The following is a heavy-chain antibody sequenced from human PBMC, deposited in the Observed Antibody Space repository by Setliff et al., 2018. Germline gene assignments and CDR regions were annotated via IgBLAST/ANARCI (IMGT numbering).Heavy chain of an antibody. V-gene: IGHV4-31*02. J-gene: IGHJ6*02. CDR2: IYYSGST. D-gene: IGHD3-3*01. CDR3: ARGRRGVVKWGYYYYYGMDV. Sequence: SETLSLTCTVSSGSISSGGYYWSWIRQHPGKGLEWIGYIYYSGSTYYNPSLKSRVTISVDTSKNLFSLKLSSVNAADTAVYYCARGRRGVVKWGYYYYYGMDVWGQGTTVTVSS. CDR1: SGSISSGGYY.